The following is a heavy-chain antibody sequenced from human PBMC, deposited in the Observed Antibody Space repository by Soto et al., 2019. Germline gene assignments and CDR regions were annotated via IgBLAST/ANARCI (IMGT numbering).Heavy chain of an antibody. Sequence: PSETLSLTCTVSGGSISSGDYYWSWIRQPPGKGLEWIGYIYYSGSTYYNPSLKSRVTISVDTSKNQFSLKLSSVTAADTAVYYCARGDLRFYWFDPWGQGTLVTVSS. CDR3: ARGDLRFYWFDP. D-gene: IGHD2-21*02. V-gene: IGHV4-30-4*01. J-gene: IGHJ5*02. CDR1: GGSISSGDYY. CDR2: IYYSGST.